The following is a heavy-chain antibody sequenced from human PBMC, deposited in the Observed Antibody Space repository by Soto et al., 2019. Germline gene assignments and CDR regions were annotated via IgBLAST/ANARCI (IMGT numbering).Heavy chain of an antibody. D-gene: IGHD3-22*01. V-gene: IGHV3-30-3*01. Sequence: GGSLRLSCAASGFTFSSYAMHWVRQAPGKGLEWVAVISYDGSNKYYADSVKGRFTISRDNSKNTLYLQMNSLRAEDTAVYYCARDRGIVVVISPHFDYWGQGTLVTVS. J-gene: IGHJ4*02. CDR1: GFTFSSYA. CDR2: ISYDGSNK. CDR3: ARDRGIVVVISPHFDY.